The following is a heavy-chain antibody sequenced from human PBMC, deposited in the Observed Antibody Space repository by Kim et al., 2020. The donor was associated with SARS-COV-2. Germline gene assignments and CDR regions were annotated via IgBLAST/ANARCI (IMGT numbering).Heavy chain of an antibody. CDR2: IYYSGST. CDR3: ARHSVIVVVPAAYTPADNWFDP. Sequence: SETLSLTCTVSGGSISSSSYYWGWIRQPPGKGLEWIGSIYYSGSTYYNPSLKSRVTISVDTSKNQFSLKLSSVTAADTAVYYCARHSVIVVVPAAYTPADNWFDPWGQGTLVTVSS. D-gene: IGHD2-2*01. J-gene: IGHJ5*02. V-gene: IGHV4-39*01. CDR1: GGSISSSSYY.